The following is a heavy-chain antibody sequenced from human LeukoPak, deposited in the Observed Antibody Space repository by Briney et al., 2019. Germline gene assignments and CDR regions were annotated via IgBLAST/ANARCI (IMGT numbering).Heavy chain of an antibody. D-gene: IGHD3-9*01. CDR2: IYHSGST. Sequence: SGTLSLTCAVSGGSISSSNWWSWVRQPPGKGLEWVGEIYHSGSTNYNPSLKSRVTISVDKSKNQFSLKLSSVTAADTAVYYCARGLAGYYPTNWFDPWGQGTPVTVSS. V-gene: IGHV4-4*02. J-gene: IGHJ5*02. CDR1: GGSISSSNW. CDR3: ARGLAGYYPTNWFDP.